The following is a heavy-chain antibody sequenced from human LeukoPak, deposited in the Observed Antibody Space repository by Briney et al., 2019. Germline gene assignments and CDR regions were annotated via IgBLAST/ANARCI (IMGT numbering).Heavy chain of an antibody. CDR3: VRRTASDF. CDR2: VGGGGDYT. J-gene: IGHJ4*02. CDR1: GFTFSTYA. V-gene: IGHV3-23*01. D-gene: IGHD2-21*02. Sequence: LPGGSLRHSCAASGFTFSTYAVNWVRQAPGKGLEWVASVGGGGDYTYYSDSVKGRFTISRDNSENTVYLQMKSLRAEDTAVYYCVRRTASDFWGQGALVTVSS.